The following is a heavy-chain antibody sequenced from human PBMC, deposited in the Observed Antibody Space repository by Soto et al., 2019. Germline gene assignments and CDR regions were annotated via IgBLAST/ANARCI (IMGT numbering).Heavy chain of an antibody. CDR2: ISYDGSNK. D-gene: IGHD1-26*01. V-gene: IGHV3-30*03. CDR1: GFTFSHXA. J-gene: IGHJ4*02. Sequence: LXLXCAACGFTFSHXAIHWVGQAPGKGLEWLAVISYDGSNKHYADSVKGRFTVSRDNSKKTLYLQMTSLRAEDTDVYFCARYSEKYHGPIDYWGQGTLVTVSS. CDR3: ARYSEKYHGPIDY.